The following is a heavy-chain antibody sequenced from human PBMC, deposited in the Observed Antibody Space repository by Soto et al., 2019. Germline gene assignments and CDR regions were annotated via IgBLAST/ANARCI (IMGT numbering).Heavy chain of an antibody. CDR3: ATESWGHAIDT. D-gene: IGHD7-27*01. Sequence: PGGSLRLSCAASGFPFGTYAMSWVRQAPGRGLEWVSAIRGSGYTTYYADSVKGRFTISRVNSKSTLSLQMNSLRGEDTAIYYCATESWGHAIDTWGQGTKVTVSS. CDR2: IRGSGYTT. CDR1: GFPFGTYA. V-gene: IGHV3-23*01. J-gene: IGHJ3*02.